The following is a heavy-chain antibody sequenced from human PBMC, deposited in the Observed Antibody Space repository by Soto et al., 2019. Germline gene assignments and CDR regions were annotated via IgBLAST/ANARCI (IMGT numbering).Heavy chain of an antibody. J-gene: IGHJ4*02. Sequence: PGGSLRLSCAASGFTFSSYAMSWVRQAPGKGLEWVSAISGSGGSTYYADSVKGRFTISRDNSKNTLYLQMNSLRAEDTAVYYCAKDPSDYDYVWGSYRAIFDYWGQGTLVTVSS. D-gene: IGHD3-16*02. CDR3: AKDPSDYDYVWGSYRAIFDY. CDR1: GFTFSSYA. V-gene: IGHV3-23*01. CDR2: ISGSGGST.